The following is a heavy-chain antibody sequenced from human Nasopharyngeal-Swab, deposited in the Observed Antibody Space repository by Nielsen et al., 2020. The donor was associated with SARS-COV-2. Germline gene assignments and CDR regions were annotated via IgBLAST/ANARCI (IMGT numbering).Heavy chain of an antibody. D-gene: IGHD6-6*01. V-gene: IGHV3-23*01. CDR2: ISSRGDDT. CDR3: ASDSTRRHDY. J-gene: IGHJ4*02. Sequence: GESLKISCAASGFSFSSCSMSWVRQAPGRGLEWVSSISSRGDDTYSAASVKGRFTISRDNAKSSLYLQMNRLRVEDTGVYYCASDSTRRHDYWGQGTLVTVSS. CDR1: GFSFSSCS.